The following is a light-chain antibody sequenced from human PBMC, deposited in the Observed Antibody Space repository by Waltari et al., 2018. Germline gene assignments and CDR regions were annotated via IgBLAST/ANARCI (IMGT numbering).Light chain of an antibody. V-gene: IGKV3-20*01. CDR3: QQYMRLPVT. Sequence: EIVLTQSPGTLSLFLGERATVSCRARQSVSRDLAWYQQKPGQAPRLLIYGASTRATGIPDRFSGSGSGTDFSLTISRLEPDDFAVYYCQQYMRLPVTFGQGTTVEI. J-gene: IGKJ1*01. CDR1: QSVSRD. CDR2: GAS.